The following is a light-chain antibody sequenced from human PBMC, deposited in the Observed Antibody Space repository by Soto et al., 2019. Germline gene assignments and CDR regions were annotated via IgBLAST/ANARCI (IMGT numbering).Light chain of an antibody. V-gene: IGLV2-14*01. J-gene: IGLJ1*01. CDR1: SSDVGGYNY. Sequence: QSALTQPASVSGSPGQSITISCTGTSSDVGGYNYVSWYQQHPGKAPTLMIYDVSNRPSGVSNRLSGSKSGNTASLTISGLQAEDEADYYGSSYTSSSTLLYVFGTGTKLTVL. CDR3: SSYTSSSTLLYV. CDR2: DVS.